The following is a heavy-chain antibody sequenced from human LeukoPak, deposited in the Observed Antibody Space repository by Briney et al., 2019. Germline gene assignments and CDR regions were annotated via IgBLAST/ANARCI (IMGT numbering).Heavy chain of an antibody. Sequence: SETLSLTCAVSGGSFSGYYWSWIRQPPGKGLEWIGEINHSGSTNYNPSLKSRVTISVDTSKNQFSLKLSSVPAADTAVYYCARGIPRGHYYDSSGYRFDYWGQGTLVTVSS. D-gene: IGHD3-22*01. CDR1: GGSFSGYY. J-gene: IGHJ4*02. CDR2: INHSGST. V-gene: IGHV4-34*01. CDR3: ARGIPRGHYYDSSGYRFDY.